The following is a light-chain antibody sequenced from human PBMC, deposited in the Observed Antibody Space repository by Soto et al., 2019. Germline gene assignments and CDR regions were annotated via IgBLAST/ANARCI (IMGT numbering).Light chain of an antibody. J-gene: IGLJ1*01. CDR3: QSYDSSLSGYV. Sequence: QSVLTQPPSVSGAPGQRVTISCTGSSSNIGAGYDVHWYQQLPGTAPKLLIYGNSNRPSGVPDRFSGPKSGTSASLAITGLQAEDEADYYGQSYDSSLSGYVFGTGTKVT. V-gene: IGLV1-40*01. CDR2: GNS. CDR1: SSNIGAGYD.